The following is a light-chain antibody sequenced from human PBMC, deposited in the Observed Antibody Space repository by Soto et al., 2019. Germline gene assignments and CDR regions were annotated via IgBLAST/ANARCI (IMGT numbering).Light chain of an antibody. V-gene: IGLV2-11*01. J-gene: IGLJ3*02. CDR3: CSYAGSYTWV. CDR2: DVN. CDR1: SSDIGDYNY. Sequence: QAVLTQPRSVSGSPGQSVTISCTGTSSDIGDYNYVSWYQQHPGKAPKLIIYDVNKRPSGVPDRFSGSKSGNTASLTISGLQAEDEADYYCCSYAGSYTWVFGGGTKLTVL.